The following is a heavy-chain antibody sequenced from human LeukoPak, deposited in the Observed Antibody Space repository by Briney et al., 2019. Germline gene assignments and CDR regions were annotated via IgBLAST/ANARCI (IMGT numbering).Heavy chain of an antibody. CDR2: ISGNGIST. Sequence: GGSLRLSCAASGFTFSNYAMNWVRQAPGKGLDWVASISGNGISTYYADSVKGRFTISRDNSQNTLYLQMNSLSAEDTAVYYCARDHRSSTWPFDYWGQGTLVTVSS. CDR3: ARDHRSSTWPFDY. J-gene: IGHJ4*02. V-gene: IGHV3-23*01. CDR1: GFTFSNYA. D-gene: IGHD2-2*01.